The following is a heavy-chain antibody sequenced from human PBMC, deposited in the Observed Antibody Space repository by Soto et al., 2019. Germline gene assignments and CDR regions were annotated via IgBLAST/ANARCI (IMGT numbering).Heavy chain of an antibody. CDR1: GYSFTSYW. CDR3: ARQSTSRRKDHYYYYGMDV. Sequence: PGESLKISCKGSGYSFTSYWISWVRQMPGKGLEWMGRIDPSDSYTNYSPSFQGHVTISADKSISTAYLQWSSLKASDTAMYYCARQSTSRRKDHYYYYGMDVWGQGTTVTVSS. J-gene: IGHJ6*01. D-gene: IGHD2-2*01. CDR2: IDPSDSYT. V-gene: IGHV5-10-1*01.